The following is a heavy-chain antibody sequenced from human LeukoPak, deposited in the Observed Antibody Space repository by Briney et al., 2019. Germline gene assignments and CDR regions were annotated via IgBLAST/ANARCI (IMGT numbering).Heavy chain of an antibody. V-gene: IGHV3-7*01. J-gene: IGHJ6*03. CDR3: ARDEDNSGRYYYYMDV. CDR1: GFTFSSYW. CDR2: INQDGSEK. Sequence: PGGSLRLSCAASGFTFSSYWMSWVRQAPGKGLEWVANINQDGSEKYYVGSVKGRFTISRDDATNSLYLQMNSLRAEDTAVYYCARDEDNSGRYYYYMDVWGKGTTVTVSS. D-gene: IGHD3-22*01.